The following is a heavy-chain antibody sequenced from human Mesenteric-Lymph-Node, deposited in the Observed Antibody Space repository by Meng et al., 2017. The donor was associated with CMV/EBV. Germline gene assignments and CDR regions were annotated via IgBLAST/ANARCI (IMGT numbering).Heavy chain of an antibody. J-gene: IGHJ4*02. CDR2: IGGNNNHT. D-gene: IGHD2-21*01. Sequence: LCGETSGLAFGRYAMNWVGQAPGGGLEWVSGIGGNNNHTYCADSVKSRITISRDNSKNTVYLQLNSLRAGDTAIYYCEKNCGDNSAPYWGQGTLVTVSS. CDR1: GLAFGRYA. CDR3: EKNCGDNSAPY. V-gene: IGHV3-23*01.